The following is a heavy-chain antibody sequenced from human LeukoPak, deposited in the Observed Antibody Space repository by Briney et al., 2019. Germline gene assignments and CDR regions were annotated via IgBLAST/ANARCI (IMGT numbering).Heavy chain of an antibody. V-gene: IGHV2-5*01. D-gene: IGHD3-10*01. CDR1: GFSLSTSGVG. CDR3: AHRRLYYYGSGSYSYFDY. Sequence: SGPTLVKPTQTLTLTCTFSGFSLSTSGVGVGWIRQPPVKALEWLALIYWNDDKRYSPSLKSRLTITKDTSKNQVVLTMTNMDPVDTATYYCAHRRLYYYGSGSYSYFDYWGQGTLVTVSS. J-gene: IGHJ4*02. CDR2: IYWNDDK.